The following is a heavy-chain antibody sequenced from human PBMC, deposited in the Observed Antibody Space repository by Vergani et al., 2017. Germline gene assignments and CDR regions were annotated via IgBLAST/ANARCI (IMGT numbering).Heavy chain of an antibody. CDR2: MNPNSGNT. J-gene: IGHJ3*02. Sequence: QVQLVQSGAEVKKPGASVKVSCKASGYTFTSYDINWVRQATGQGLEWMGWMNPNSGNTGYAQKFQGRVTMTRNTSISTAYMELSSLRSEDTAVYYCASSYSTYYDFWSGYYTEAFDIWGKGTMVTVSS. CDR3: ASSYSTYYDFWSGYYTEAFDI. D-gene: IGHD3-3*01. CDR1: GYTFTSYD. V-gene: IGHV1-8*01.